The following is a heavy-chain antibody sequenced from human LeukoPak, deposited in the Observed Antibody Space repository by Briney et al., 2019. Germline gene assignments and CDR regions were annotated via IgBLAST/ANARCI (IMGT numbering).Heavy chain of an antibody. CDR1: GGSIGSYY. CDR2: ISYSGST. V-gene: IGHV4-59*01. CDR3: AREFGLITSH. Sequence: SETLSLTCTVSGGSIGSYYWSWIRQPPGKGLEWIGHISYSGSTNYNPSLKSRVTISVDTSKNQFSLKLSSVTAADTAVYYCAREFGLITSHWGQGTLVTVSS. J-gene: IGHJ1*01. D-gene: IGHD3/OR15-3a*01.